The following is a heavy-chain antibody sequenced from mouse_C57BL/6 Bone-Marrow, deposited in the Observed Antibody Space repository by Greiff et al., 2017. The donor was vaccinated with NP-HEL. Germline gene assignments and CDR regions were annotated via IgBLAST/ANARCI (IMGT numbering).Heavy chain of an antibody. CDR2: ISYDGSN. CDR3: ARRREYYGSRYFDV. Sequence: EVQLQESGPGLVKPSQSLSLTCSVTGYSITSGYYWNWIRQFPGNNLEWMGYISYDGSNNYNPSLNNRISITRDTSKNQFFLKLKSVTTEDTATYYCARRREYYGSRYFDVWGTGTTVTASS. CDR1: GYSITSGYY. D-gene: IGHD1-1*01. V-gene: IGHV3-6*01. J-gene: IGHJ1*03.